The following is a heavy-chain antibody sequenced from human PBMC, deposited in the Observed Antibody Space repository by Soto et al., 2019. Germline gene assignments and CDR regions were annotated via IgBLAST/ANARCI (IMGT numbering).Heavy chain of an antibody. CDR3: AKYAARYSAGPLLLYYGMDV. D-gene: IGHD1-26*01. CDR1: GFTFSSYD. V-gene: IGHV3-23*01. CDR2: ISGSGGST. Sequence: EVQLLESGGGLVQPGGSLRLSCAASGFTFSSYDMSWVRQAPGKGLEWVSAISGSGGSTYYADSVKGRFTMSRNNSKNTLYLQMIRRRAEDTAVYYCAKYAARYSAGPLLLYYGMDVWGQGTTVTVS. J-gene: IGHJ6*02.